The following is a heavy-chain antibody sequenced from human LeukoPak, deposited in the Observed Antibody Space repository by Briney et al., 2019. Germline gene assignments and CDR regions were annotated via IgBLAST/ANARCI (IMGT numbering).Heavy chain of an antibody. Sequence: GGSLRLSCTASGFNFGDYAMSWVRQAPGKGLEWVSFIRSKTYGGTTEYAASVRGRITISRDDSKRIVYLQMNRLKTEDTALYYCVRDSDSVVVTAPSDYWGRGTLVTVSS. D-gene: IGHD2-15*01. V-gene: IGHV3-49*04. J-gene: IGHJ4*02. CDR3: VRDSDSVVVTAPSDY. CDR1: GFNFGDYA. CDR2: IRSKTYGGTT.